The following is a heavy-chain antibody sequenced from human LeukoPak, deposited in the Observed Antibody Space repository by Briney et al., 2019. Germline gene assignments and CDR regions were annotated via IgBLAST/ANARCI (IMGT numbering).Heavy chain of an antibody. D-gene: IGHD1-26*01. CDR3: ARKRMGATGFDY. Sequence: ASVKVSCKASGYTFTIYDINWVRQATGQGLEWMGWMNPNSGNTGYAQKFQGRVTMTRNTSISTAYMELSSLRSEDTAVYYCARKRMGATGFDYWGQGTLVTVSS. CDR2: MNPNSGNT. CDR1: GYTFTIYD. J-gene: IGHJ4*02. V-gene: IGHV1-8*01.